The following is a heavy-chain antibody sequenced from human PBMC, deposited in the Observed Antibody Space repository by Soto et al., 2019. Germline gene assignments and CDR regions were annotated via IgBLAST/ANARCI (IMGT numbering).Heavy chain of an antibody. Sequence: GGSLRLSCAASGFTFRNYAMTWARQAPGKGLEWVSSLLRSGSSAYYAGSVRGRFTISSDTSANSLYLQMDNLRAEDTAIYYCAKDAISGDGIWLMDSWGQGTVVTVSS. CDR2: LLRSGSSA. CDR1: GFTFRNYA. J-gene: IGHJ5*02. V-gene: IGHV3-23*01. D-gene: IGHD4-17*01. CDR3: AKDAISGDGIWLMDS.